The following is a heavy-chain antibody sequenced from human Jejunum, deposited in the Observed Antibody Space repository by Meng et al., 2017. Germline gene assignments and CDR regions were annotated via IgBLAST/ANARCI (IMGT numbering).Heavy chain of an antibody. Sequence: QVQLQQWGAGLLKPSATLSLTCAVYGGSFSGYYCGWIRQAPGKGLEWIGDIDHSGSTNYNPSLKNRVTISVDTSRNQISLNLNSVTAADTAVYYCARGGDPRAYYFDYWGQGNLVTGSS. J-gene: IGHJ4*02. V-gene: IGHV4-34*01. CDR3: ARGGDPRAYYFDY. CDR1: GGSFSGYY. D-gene: IGHD3-10*01. CDR2: IDHSGST.